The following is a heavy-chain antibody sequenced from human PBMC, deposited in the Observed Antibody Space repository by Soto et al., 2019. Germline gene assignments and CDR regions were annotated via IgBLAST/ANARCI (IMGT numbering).Heavy chain of an antibody. CDR1: GGSISISTYH. CDR3: ARHIAAASQWPVDYMDV. V-gene: IGHV4-39*01. Sequence: QLQLQESGPGLVKPSETLSLTCTVSGGSISISTYHWGWIRQPPGKGLEWIGSINYSGSTYYNASFKSRVTISVDASENQLSLKLSSVTAANTAVYYCARHIAAASQWPVDYMDVWGKGTTVTVSS. CDR2: INYSGST. D-gene: IGHD6-13*01. J-gene: IGHJ6*03.